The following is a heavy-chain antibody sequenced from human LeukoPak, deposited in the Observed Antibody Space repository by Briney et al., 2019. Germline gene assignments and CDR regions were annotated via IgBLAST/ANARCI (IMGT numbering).Heavy chain of an antibody. CDR3: ARAFRGGYYMDV. CDR2: LYSSGST. Sequence: SETLSLTCTVSGGSISSYYWSWIRRPPGKGLEWIGYLYSSGSTNYNPSLESRVTITEDTPKNQLSLRLNSVTAADTAAYYCARAFRGGYYMDVWGKGTTVTVSS. D-gene: IGHD3-16*01. CDR1: GGSISSYY. J-gene: IGHJ6*03. V-gene: IGHV4-59*01.